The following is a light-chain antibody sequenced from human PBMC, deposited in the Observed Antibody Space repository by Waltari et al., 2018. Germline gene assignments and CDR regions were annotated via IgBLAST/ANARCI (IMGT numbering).Light chain of an antibody. CDR3: QEYNSAPLT. CDR2: AAS. Sequence: DIQMTQSPSSLAASVGDRASITCRASKGISNYLVWYQQKPGKVPKLLIDAASTLQSGVPPRFSGSGSGTDFTLTISSLQPEDVATYYCQEYNSAPLTFGGGTKVELK. V-gene: IGKV1-27*01. CDR1: KGISNY. J-gene: IGKJ4*01.